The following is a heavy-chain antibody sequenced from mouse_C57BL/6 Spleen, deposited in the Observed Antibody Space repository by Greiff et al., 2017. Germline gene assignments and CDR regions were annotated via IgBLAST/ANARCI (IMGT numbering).Heavy chain of an antibody. CDR3: ARGGRLLPWYFDV. J-gene: IGHJ1*03. CDR1: GYTFTTYP. V-gene: IGHV1-47*01. Sequence: VQRVESGAELVKPGASVKMSCKASGYTFTTYPIEWMKQNHGKSLEWIGNFHPYNDDTKYNEKFKGKATLTVEKSSSTVYLELSRLTSDDSAVYYCARGGRLLPWYFDVWGTGTTVTVSS. D-gene: IGHD6-2*01. CDR2: FHPYNDDT.